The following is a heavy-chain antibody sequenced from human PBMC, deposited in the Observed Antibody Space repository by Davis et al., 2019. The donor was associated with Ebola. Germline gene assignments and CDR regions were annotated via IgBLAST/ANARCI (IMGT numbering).Heavy chain of an antibody. CDR2: IHDSGST. Sequence: MPSETLSLTCTVSGNSTGSYYWSCVRQPPGKGLEWIGYIHDSGSTKYNPSLKSRVTISVDTSKNQYSLKLSSVTAADTAVYYCARESAVAGTTYDYWGQGTLVTVSS. D-gene: IGHD6-19*01. J-gene: IGHJ4*02. CDR3: ARESAVAGTTYDY. V-gene: IGHV4-59*01. CDR1: GNSTGSYY.